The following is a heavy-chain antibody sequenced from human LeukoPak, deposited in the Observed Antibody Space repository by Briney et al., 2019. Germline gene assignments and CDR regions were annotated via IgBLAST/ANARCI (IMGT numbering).Heavy chain of an antibody. J-gene: IGHJ6*02. V-gene: IGHV3-11*05. Sequence: PGGSPRLSCAASGFTFSDYYMSWIRQAPGKGLEWVSYISSSSSYTNYADSVKGRFTISRDNAKNSLYLQMNSLRAEDTAVYYCARDRVRVTTVFTWEVYYYGMDVWGQGTTVTVSS. CDR2: ISSSSSYT. CDR1: GFTFSDYY. D-gene: IGHD4-17*01. CDR3: ARDRVRVTTVFTWEVYYYGMDV.